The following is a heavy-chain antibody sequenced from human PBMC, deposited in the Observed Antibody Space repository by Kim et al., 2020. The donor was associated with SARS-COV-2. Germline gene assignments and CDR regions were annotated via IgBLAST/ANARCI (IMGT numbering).Heavy chain of an antibody. J-gene: IGHJ4*02. CDR1: GFRFSNYG. V-gene: IGHV3-30*18. D-gene: IGHD3-16*01. CDR3: VKARGKLRVDYPIGS. CDR2: ISGGGSDR. Sequence: GGSLRLSCAASGFRFSNYGMHWVREAPGKGLERVAVISGGGSDRYYADAVKGRFTISRDNSKNTVFLQMSSLRGDDTAVYYCVKARGKLRVDYPIGSWGQGTLVTVSS.